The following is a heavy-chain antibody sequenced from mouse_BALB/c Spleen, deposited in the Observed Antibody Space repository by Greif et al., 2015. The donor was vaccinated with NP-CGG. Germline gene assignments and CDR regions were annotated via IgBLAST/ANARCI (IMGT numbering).Heavy chain of an antibody. D-gene: IGHD2-1*01. CDR2: IDPSDSYT. J-gene: IGHJ3*01. V-gene: IGHV1-69*02. CDR3: ARGGYYGNSWFAY. CDR1: GYTFTSYW. Sequence: QVQLQQSGAELVKPGASVKLSCKASGYTFTSYWMHWVKQRPGQGLEWIGEIDPSDSYTNYNQKFKGKATLTVDKSSSPAYMQLSSLTSEDSAVYYCARGGYYGNSWFAYWGQGTLVTVSA.